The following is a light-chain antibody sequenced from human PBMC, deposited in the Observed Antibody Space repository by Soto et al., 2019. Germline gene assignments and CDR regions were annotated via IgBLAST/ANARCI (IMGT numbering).Light chain of an antibody. CDR3: QRYDSLRT. V-gene: IGKV3-20*01. CDR1: QSIDSTH. Sequence: IVLTQSPDTLSLSPGERATLSCRASQSIDSTHLVWYQQKPGQAPRLLIYGASNRATGIPDRFSGSGSGTDFTLTITRLEPEDFATYYCQRYDSLRTFGQGTKVDI. CDR2: GAS. J-gene: IGKJ1*01.